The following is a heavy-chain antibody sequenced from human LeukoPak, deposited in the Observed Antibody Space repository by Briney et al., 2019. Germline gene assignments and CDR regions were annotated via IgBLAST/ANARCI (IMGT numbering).Heavy chain of an antibody. CDR1: GYSISSGYY. CDR2: IYHSGST. CDR3: ARDRGMSDYALPNYMDA. D-gene: IGHD3-16*01. V-gene: IGHV4-38-2*02. Sequence: SETLSLTCTVSGYSISSGYYWGWIRQPPGKGLEWIGSIYHSGSTYYNPSLKSRVTISVDTSKNKFSPKLSSVTAADTAVYYCARDRGMSDYALPNYMDAWGKGTTATVSS. J-gene: IGHJ6*03.